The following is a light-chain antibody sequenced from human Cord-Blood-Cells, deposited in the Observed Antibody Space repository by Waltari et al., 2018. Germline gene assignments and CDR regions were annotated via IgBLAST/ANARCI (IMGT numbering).Light chain of an antibody. CDR1: SRDVGGYNY. CDR3: SSYTSSSTLV. CDR2: DVS. Sequence: QSALTQPASVSGSPGQSTTISCPGTSRDVGGYNYVSWYQQHPGKAPKRMIYDVSNRPSGVSNRFSGSKSGNTASLTISGLQAEDEADYYCSSYTSSSTLVFGGGTKLTVL. J-gene: IGLJ2*01. V-gene: IGLV2-14*01.